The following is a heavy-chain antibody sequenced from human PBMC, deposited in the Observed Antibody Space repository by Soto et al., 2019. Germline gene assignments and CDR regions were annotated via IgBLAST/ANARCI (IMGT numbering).Heavy chain of an antibody. CDR3: ATLAPRIEVTVLPIPT. Sequence: SETLSLTCSVSGESISSGGYYWSWIRHLPGKGLEWIGEMYHSGSTNYNPSLRGRVTISVDKSNNQFSLKMTSVTAADTAVYYCATLAPRIEVTVLPIPTWGQGTLVTVSS. CDR2: MYHSGST. V-gene: IGHV4-61*05. D-gene: IGHD2-15*01. J-gene: IGHJ5*02. CDR1: GESISSGGYY.